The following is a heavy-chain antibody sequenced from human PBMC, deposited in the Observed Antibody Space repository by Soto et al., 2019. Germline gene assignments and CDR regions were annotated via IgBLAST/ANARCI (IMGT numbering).Heavy chain of an antibody. CDR2: ISSSSSYT. J-gene: IGHJ4*02. CDR1: GFTFSDYY. CDR3: SRVRTGYSNNFDY. D-gene: IGHD1-26*01. Sequence: QVQLVESGGGLVKPGGSLRLSCAASGFTFSDYYMTWIRQAPGKGLEWVSYISSSSSYTNYADSVKGRFTISRGNDKYSLDLQMHSLRAEDTAVYFCSRVRTGYSNNFDYWGQGTLVTVSA. V-gene: IGHV3-11*05.